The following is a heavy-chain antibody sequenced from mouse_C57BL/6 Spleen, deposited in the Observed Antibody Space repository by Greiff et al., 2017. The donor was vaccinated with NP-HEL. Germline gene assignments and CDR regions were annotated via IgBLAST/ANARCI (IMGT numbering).Heavy chain of an antibody. CDR1: GYAFSSSW. D-gene: IGHD3-3*01. J-gene: IGHJ4*01. CDR2: IYPGDGDT. V-gene: IGHV1-82*01. CDR3: ARGGTGYAMDY. Sequence: QVHVKQSGPELVKPGASVKISCKASGYAFSSSWMNWVKQRPGKGLEWIGRIYPGDGDTNYNGKFKGKATLTADKSSSTAYMQLSRLTSEDSAVYFCARGGTGYAMDYWGQGTSVTVSS.